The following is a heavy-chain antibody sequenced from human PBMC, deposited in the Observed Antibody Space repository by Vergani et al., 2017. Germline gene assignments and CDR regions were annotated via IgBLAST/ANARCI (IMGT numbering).Heavy chain of an antibody. CDR1: GGSFSGYY. D-gene: IGHD3-22*01. J-gene: IGHJ4*02. CDR3: ARVRGYYDSSEAFDY. CDR2: INHSGST. Sequence: QVQLQQWGAGLLKPSETLSLTCAVYGGSFSGYYWSWIRQPPGKGLEWIGEINHSGSTNYNPSLKSRVTISVDTSKNQFSLKLSSVTAADTAVYYCARVRGYYDSSEAFDYWGQGTLVTVSS. V-gene: IGHV4-34*01.